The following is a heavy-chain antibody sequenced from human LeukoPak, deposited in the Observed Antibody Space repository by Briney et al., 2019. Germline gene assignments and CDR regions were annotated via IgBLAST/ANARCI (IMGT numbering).Heavy chain of an antibody. CDR1: GFTFTDFY. V-gene: IGHV3-11*01. Sequence: GALRLSCAASGFTFTDFYMSWIRQAPGKGLEWVSYITNSGTTIYYADSVKGRFTISRDNAKNSLYLQMNSLRAEDTAVYYCARDGHYDILTGYFQDWGQGTLVTVSS. D-gene: IGHD3-9*01. J-gene: IGHJ1*01. CDR2: ITNSGTTI. CDR3: ARDGHYDILTGYFQD.